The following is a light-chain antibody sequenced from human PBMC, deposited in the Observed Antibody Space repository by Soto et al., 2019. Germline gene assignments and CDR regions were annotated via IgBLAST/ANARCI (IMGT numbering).Light chain of an antibody. V-gene: IGLV2-14*03. CDR1: SSDVGGYNY. J-gene: IGLJ2*01. CDR3: KSYTSSSTLV. CDR2: DVS. Sequence: QSVLTQPASVSGSPGQSITISCTGSSSDVGGYNYVSWYQQHPGKAPKLMIYDVSNRPSGVPNRFSGSKSGNTASLTISGLQAEDEADYYCKSYTSSSTLVFGGGTKLTVL.